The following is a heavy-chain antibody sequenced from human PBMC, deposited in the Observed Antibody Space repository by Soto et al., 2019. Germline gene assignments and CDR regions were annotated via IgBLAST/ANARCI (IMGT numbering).Heavy chain of an antibody. CDR2: ICCSGST. J-gene: IGHJ4*02. CDR1: DGSISSGDYY. D-gene: IGHD3-10*01. Sequence: SETLSLTCTVSDGSISSGDYYWSWIRQLPGKGLEWVGYICCSGSTYHNPSLKSRLTISIDTSKNQFSLKLSSVTAADTAVYFCARGHHGSPHFWAQGTLVSVSS. V-gene: IGHV4-31*03. CDR3: ARGHHGSPHF.